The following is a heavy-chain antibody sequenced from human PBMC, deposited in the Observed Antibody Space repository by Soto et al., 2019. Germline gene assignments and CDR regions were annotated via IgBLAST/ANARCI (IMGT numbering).Heavy chain of an antibody. CDR1: GYTFTRHG. V-gene: IGHV1-18*04. CDR2: ISVVNGNT. Sequence: QVQLVQSGETVKEPGASMNVSCAASGYTFTRHGFSWVRQAPGQGYEWMGWISVVNGNTKFAERFHGRLTLTTDTSTTTAHMELRSLTSDDTATYYCVRDKGPYNYHYDAFDLWGQGTVVTVSS. CDR3: VRDKGPYNYHYDAFDL. J-gene: IGHJ3*01. D-gene: IGHD1-20*01.